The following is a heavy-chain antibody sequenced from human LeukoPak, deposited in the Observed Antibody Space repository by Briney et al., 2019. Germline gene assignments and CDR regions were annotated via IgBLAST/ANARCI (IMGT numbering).Heavy chain of an antibody. Sequence: PGGSLRLSCAASGFTFDDYAMHWVRQAPGKGLEWVSLISWDGGSTYYADSVKGRFTISRDNSKNSLYLQMNSLRAEDTALYYCAKDMVPRGYYYYYMDVWGKGTTVTVSS. CDR3: AKDMVPRGYYYYYMDV. V-gene: IGHV3-43D*03. J-gene: IGHJ6*03. CDR1: GFTFDDYA. CDR2: ISWDGGST.